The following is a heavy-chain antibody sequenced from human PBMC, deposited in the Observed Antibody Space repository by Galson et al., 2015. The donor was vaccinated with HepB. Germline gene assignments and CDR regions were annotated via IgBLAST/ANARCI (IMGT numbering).Heavy chain of an antibody. Sequence: QSGAEVKKPGASVKVSCKASGYTFTSYDINWVRQATGQGLEWMGWMNPNSGNTGYAQKFQGRVTMTRNTSISTAYMELSSLRSEDTAVYYCARGLGWRNYYYYYMDVWGKGTTVTVSS. CDR3: ARGLGWRNYYYYYMDV. V-gene: IGHV1-8*01. J-gene: IGHJ6*03. CDR2: MNPNSGNT. CDR1: GYTFTSYD. D-gene: IGHD6-19*01.